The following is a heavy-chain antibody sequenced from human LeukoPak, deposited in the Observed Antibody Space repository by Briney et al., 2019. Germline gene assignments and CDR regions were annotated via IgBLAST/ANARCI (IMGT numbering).Heavy chain of an antibody. CDR3: ARGIYCSGTTCYYYYYYMVV. V-gene: IGHV4-4*07. CDR2: ISTSGST. Sequence: SQTLSLTCTVSGGSISAYYWSWIRQPAGKGLEWIGRISTSGSTKYNTSLKSRVTMSLDTSKNQFSLKLRSVTAADTALYYCARGIYCSGTTCYYYYYYMVVWGKGATVTVSS. CDR1: GGSISAYY. D-gene: IGHD2-2*01. J-gene: IGHJ6*03.